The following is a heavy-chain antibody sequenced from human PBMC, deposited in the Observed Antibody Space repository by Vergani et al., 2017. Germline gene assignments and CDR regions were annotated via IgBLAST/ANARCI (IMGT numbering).Heavy chain of an antibody. CDR2: FDPEDGET. CDR3: ARQTYYDILTGYYIYYYGMDV. CDR1: GYTLTELS. J-gene: IGHJ6*02. V-gene: IGHV1-24*01. Sequence: QVQLVQSGAEVKKPGASVKVSCKVSGYTLTELSMHWVRQAPGKGLEWMGGFDPEDGETIYAQKFQGRVTMTEDTSTDTAYMELSSLRSEDTAVYYCARQTYYDILTGYYIYYYGMDVWGQGTTVTVSS. D-gene: IGHD3-9*01.